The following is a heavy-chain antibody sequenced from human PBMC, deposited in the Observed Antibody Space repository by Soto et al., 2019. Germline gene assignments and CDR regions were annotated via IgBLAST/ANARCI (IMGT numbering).Heavy chain of an antibody. Sequence: QVQLVESGGGVVQPGRSLRLSCAASGFTFSSYGMHWVRQAPGKGLEWVAVISYDGSNKYYADSMKGRFTISRDNSKNTLSLQMNSLRAEDKAVYYCAKDRYSNYRLIDYWGQGALVTVSS. CDR1: GFTFSSYG. V-gene: IGHV3-30*18. CDR2: ISYDGSNK. CDR3: AKDRYSNYRLIDY. J-gene: IGHJ4*02. D-gene: IGHD4-4*01.